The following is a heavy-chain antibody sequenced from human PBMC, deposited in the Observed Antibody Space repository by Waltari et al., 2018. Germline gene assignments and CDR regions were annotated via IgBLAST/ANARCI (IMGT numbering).Heavy chain of an antibody. V-gene: IGHV3-30*04. Sequence: QVQLVESGGGVVQPGRSLSTSCAASEFTFSSYALHWVRQAPGKGLEWVAVISYNARNIYYVDSVKGRFTISRDNSKKTLYLQMNSLRAEDTAVYYCARDYCDRTNCHGMDVWGQGTTVTVSS. CDR1: EFTFSSYA. CDR2: ISYNARNI. CDR3: ARDYCDRTNCHGMDV. J-gene: IGHJ6*02. D-gene: IGHD3-22*01.